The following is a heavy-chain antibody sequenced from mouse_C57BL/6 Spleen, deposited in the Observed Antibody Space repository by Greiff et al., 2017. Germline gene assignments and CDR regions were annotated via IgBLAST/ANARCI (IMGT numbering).Heavy chain of an antibody. V-gene: IGHV5-16*01. D-gene: IGHD1-1*01. CDR1: GFTFSDYY. CDR2: INYDGSST. Sequence: EVKVVESEGGLVQPGSSMKLSCTASGFTFSDYYMAWVRQVPEKGLEWVANINYDGSSTYYLDSLKSRFIISRDNAKNILYLQMSSLKSEDTATXYCATITTDYFDYWGQGTTLTVSS. J-gene: IGHJ2*01. CDR3: ATITTDYFDY.